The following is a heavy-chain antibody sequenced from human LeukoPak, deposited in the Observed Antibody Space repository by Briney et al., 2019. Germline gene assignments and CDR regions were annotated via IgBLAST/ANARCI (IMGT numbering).Heavy chain of an antibody. CDR2: IYSGGST. CDR3: ARDRISYGSYYYYYMDV. J-gene: IGHJ6*03. Sequence: GGSLRLSCAASGFTVSSNYMSWVRQAPGKGLEWVSVIYSGGSTYYADSVKGRFTISRDNSKNTLYLQMNSLGAEDTAVYYCARDRISYGSYYYYYMDVWGKGTTVTVSS. V-gene: IGHV3-53*01. CDR1: GFTVSSNY. D-gene: IGHD5-18*01.